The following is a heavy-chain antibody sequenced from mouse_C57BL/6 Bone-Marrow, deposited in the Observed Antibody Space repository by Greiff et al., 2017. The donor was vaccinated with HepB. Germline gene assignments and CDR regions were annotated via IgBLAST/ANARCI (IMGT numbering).Heavy chain of an antibody. CDR2: IYPGSGST. V-gene: IGHV1-55*01. J-gene: IGHJ2*01. D-gene: IGHD1-1*01. CDR3: ARRDYGKGTYYFDY. CDR1: GYTFTSYW. Sequence: QVQLKQPGAELVKPGASVKMSCKASGYTFTSYWITWVKQRPGQGLEWIGDIYPGSGSTNYNEKFKSKATLTVDTSSSTAYMQLSSLTSEDSAVYYCARRDYGKGTYYFDYWGQGTTLTVSS.